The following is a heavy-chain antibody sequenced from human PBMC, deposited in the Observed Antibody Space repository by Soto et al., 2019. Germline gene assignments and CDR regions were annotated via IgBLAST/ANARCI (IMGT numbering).Heavy chain of an antibody. V-gene: IGHV4-31*03. D-gene: IGHD6-13*01. J-gene: IGHJ6*02. CDR3: ARGRSSSWTYYYYYGMDV. CDR2: IYYSGST. CDR1: GGSISIGGYY. Sequence: SEPLSLTCTVSGGSISIGGYYWSWIRQHPGKGLEWIGYIYYSGSTYYNPSLKSRVTISVDTSKNQFSLKLSSVTAADTAVYYCARGRSSSWTYYYYYGMDVWGQGTTVTSP.